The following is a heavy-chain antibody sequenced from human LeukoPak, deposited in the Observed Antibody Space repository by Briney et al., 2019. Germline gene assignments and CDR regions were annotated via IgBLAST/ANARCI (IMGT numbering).Heavy chain of an antibody. CDR3: ARRSDSSGYYRAFDY. CDR2: ISPGGSDT. Sequence: GESLKISCKGSGYSFSSYWVSWVRQMTGKSLEGMGIISPGGSDTRYSPSFQGQVTISADKSISTAYLQWSSLKASDTAIYYCARRSDSSGYYRAFDYWGQGTLVTVSS. J-gene: IGHJ4*02. V-gene: IGHV5-51*01. D-gene: IGHD3-22*01. CDR1: GYSFSSYW.